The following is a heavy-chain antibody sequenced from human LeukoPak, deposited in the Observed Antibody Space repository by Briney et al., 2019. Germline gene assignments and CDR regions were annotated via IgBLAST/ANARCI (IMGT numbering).Heavy chain of an antibody. CDR3: ARRVLSRGYPDPNWFDP. Sequence: GESLKISCKGSGYRFTKEWIGWVRQMPGKGLEWMGIINPGDSDTRYSPSLQGQVTISADKSISTAYLHWSSLKASDTAMYYCARRVLSRGYPDPNWFDPWGQGPLVTVSS. J-gene: IGHJ5*02. D-gene: IGHD2/OR15-2a*01. CDR1: GYRFTKEW. V-gene: IGHV5-51*01. CDR2: INPGDSDT.